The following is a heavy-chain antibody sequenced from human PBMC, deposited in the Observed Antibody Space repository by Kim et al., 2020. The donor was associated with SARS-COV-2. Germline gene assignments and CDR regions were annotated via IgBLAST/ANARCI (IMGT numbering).Heavy chain of an antibody. CDR3: ARPYRRRGGGAWFDP. Sequence: SETLSLTCAVFGGSISSGDFYWGWIRQPPGKGLEWIGNIDYTGTTYYSPSLKCRVSMSVDSSKNQFSLRLTSLTAADTAVYYCARPYRRRGGGAWFDPWGQGTLVTVSS. D-gene: IGHD4-4*01. CDR2: IDYTGTT. V-gene: IGHV4-39*01. J-gene: IGHJ5*02. CDR1: GGSISSGDFY.